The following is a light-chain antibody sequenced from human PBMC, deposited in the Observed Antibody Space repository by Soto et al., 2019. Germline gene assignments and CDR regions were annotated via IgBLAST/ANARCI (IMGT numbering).Light chain of an antibody. Sequence: QSVLTRPPSVSAAPGRKVTISCSGSRADIGNNDVSWYQQFPGTAPTLLIYDSHQRPSGIPDRFSASKSGTSASLGIADLQTGDEADYYCGTWDNTLSSTVFGGGTKVTVL. V-gene: IGLV1-51*01. CDR2: DSH. J-gene: IGLJ2*01. CDR3: GTWDNTLSSTV. CDR1: RADIGNND.